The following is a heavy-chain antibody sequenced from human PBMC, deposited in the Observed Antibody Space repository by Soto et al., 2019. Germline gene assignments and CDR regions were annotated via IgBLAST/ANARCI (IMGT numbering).Heavy chain of an antibody. J-gene: IGHJ4*02. CDR2: ISYDGSNK. Sequence: QVQLVESGGGVVQPGRSLRLSCAASGFTFSSYAMHWVRQAPGKGLEWVAVISYDGSNKYYADSVKGRFTISRDNSKNTLYLQINSLRAEDTAVYYCAREEVAATPTFDYWGQGTLVTVSS. D-gene: IGHD2-15*01. CDR1: GFTFSSYA. V-gene: IGHV3-30-3*01. CDR3: AREEVAATPTFDY.